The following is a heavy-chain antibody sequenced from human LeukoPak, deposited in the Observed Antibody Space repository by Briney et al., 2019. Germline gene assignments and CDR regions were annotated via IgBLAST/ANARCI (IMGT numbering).Heavy chain of an antibody. CDR1: GGSISSGSYY. V-gene: IGHV4-61*02. D-gene: IGHD2-15*01. CDR2: IYTSGST. CDR3: ARDPGVGYCSGGSCYDLGY. Sequence: PSETLSLTCTVSGGSISSGSYYWSWIRQPAGKGLEWIGRIYTSGSTNYNPSLKSRVTISVDTSKNQFSLKLSSVTAADTAVYYYARDPGVGYCSGGSCYDLGYWGQGTLVTVSS. J-gene: IGHJ4*02.